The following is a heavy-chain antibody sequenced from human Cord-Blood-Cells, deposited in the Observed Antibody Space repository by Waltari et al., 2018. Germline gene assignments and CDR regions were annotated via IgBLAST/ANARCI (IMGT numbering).Heavy chain of an antibody. V-gene: IGHV3-23*01. D-gene: IGHD3-16*01. CDR3: ARIMGPDDAFDI. Sequence: EVQLLESGGGLVQPGGSLRLSCAAPGFTFTSYAMSWVRQAPGKGLEWVADISGSGGSRYYADSVKGRFTISRDNSKNTLYLQMNSLRAEDTAVYYCARIMGPDDAFDIWGQGTMVTVSS. CDR1: GFTFTSYA. J-gene: IGHJ3*02. CDR2: ISGSGGSR.